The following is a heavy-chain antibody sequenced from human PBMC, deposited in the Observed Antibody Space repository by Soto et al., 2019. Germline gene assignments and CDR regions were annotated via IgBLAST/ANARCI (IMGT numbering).Heavy chain of an antibody. CDR2: ISYDGSNK. Sequence: QVQLVESGGGVVQPGRSLRLSCAASGFTFSSYGMHWVRQAPGKGLERVAVISYDGSNKYYADSVKGRFTISRDNSKNTLYLQMNSLRAEDTAVYYCAKDKGSGYYYESGLDAFDIWGQGTMVTVSS. D-gene: IGHD3-22*01. CDR1: GFTFSSYG. V-gene: IGHV3-30*18. CDR3: AKDKGSGYYYESGLDAFDI. J-gene: IGHJ3*02.